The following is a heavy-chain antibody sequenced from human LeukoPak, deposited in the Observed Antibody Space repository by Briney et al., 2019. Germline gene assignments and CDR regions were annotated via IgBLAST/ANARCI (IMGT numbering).Heavy chain of an antibody. CDR3: TRAFLYSSSSTFDY. J-gene: IGHJ4*02. V-gene: IGHV6-1*01. Sequence: SQTLSLTCAISGDSVSSNSATWNWIRQSPSRGLEWLGRTYYRSKWFNDYAVSVKSRITVNPDTSENQFSLQLNSVTPEDTAVYYCTRAFLYSSSSTFDYWGQGTLVTVSS. CDR1: GDSVSSNSAT. D-gene: IGHD6-13*01. CDR2: TYYRSKWFN.